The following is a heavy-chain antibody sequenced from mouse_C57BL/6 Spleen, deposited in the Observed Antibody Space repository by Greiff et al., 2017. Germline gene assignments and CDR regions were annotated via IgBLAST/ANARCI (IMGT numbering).Heavy chain of an antibody. Sequence: EVKLMESGAELVRPGASVKLSCTASGFNIKDDYMHWVKQRPEQGLEWIGWIDPENGDTEYASKFQGKATITADTSSNTAYLQLSSLTSEDTAVYYCTTSGSRGYWGQGTTLTVSS. V-gene: IGHV14-4*01. J-gene: IGHJ2*01. CDR3: TTSGSRGY. CDR2: IDPENGDT. D-gene: IGHD1-1*01. CDR1: GFNIKDDY.